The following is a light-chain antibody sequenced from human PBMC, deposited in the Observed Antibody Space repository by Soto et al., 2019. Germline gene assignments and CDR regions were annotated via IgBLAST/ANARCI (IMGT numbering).Light chain of an antibody. CDR2: EAS. Sequence: DIQMTQPPSTLAASLGDRLPITCRASQSISGWLAWYQQKPGTAPKLLIYEASNLESGVPSRFSGSGSGTEFTLTISSLQPDDFATYYCQQYYSDWTFGQGPKVDI. V-gene: IGKV1-5*01. J-gene: IGKJ1*01. CDR1: QSISGW. CDR3: QQYYSDWT.